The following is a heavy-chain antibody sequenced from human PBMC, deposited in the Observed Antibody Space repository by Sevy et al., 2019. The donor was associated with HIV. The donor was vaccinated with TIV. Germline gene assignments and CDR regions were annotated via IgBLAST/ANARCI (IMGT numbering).Heavy chain of an antibody. CDR3: AGGRVTGYSYGFDY. CDR1: GFTVSSNY. CDR2: IYSGGST. D-gene: IGHD5-18*01. J-gene: IGHJ4*02. Sequence: GGSLRLSCAASGFTVSSNYMSWVRQAPGKGLEWVSVIYSGGSTYYADSVKGRFIISRDNPKNTLYLQMNSLRAEDTAVYYCAGGRVTGYSYGFDYWGQGTLVTVSS. V-gene: IGHV3-66*01.